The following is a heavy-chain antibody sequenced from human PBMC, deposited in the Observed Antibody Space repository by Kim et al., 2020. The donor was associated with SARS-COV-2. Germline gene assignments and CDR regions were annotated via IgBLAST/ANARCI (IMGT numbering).Heavy chain of an antibody. CDR1: GFTFSSYG. J-gene: IGHJ5*02. Sequence: GGSLRLSCAASGFTFSSYGMHWVRQAPGKGLEWVAVIWYDGSNKYYADSVKGRFTISRDNSKNTLYLQMNSLRAEDTAVYYCARELRGSYHKGWFDPWGQGTLVTVSS. D-gene: IGHD1-26*01. V-gene: IGHV3-33*01. CDR2: IWYDGSNK. CDR3: ARELRGSYHKGWFDP.